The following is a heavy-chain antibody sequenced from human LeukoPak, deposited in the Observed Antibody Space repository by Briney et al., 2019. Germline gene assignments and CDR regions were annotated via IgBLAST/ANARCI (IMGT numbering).Heavy chain of an antibody. J-gene: IGHJ6*02. Sequence: SETLSLTCAVYGGSFSGYYWSWIRQPPGKGLEWIGEINHSGSTNYNPSLKSRVTISVDTSKNQFSLKLSSVTAADTAVYYCARGPYSGYDYYYGMDVWGQGTTVTVSS. CDR3: ARGPYSGYDYYYGMDV. CDR2: INHSGST. V-gene: IGHV4-34*01. CDR1: GGSFSGYY. D-gene: IGHD5-12*01.